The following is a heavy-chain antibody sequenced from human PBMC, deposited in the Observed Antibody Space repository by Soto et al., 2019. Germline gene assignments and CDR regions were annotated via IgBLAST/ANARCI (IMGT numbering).Heavy chain of an antibody. J-gene: IGHJ4*02. Sequence: QVQLVQSGAEVKKPGASVKVSCKASGYTFTTYGISWVRQAPGQGLEWMGWISTYDNNADYAQKFQGRLTMTTETSTSTAYMELGSLTSDATAMFYCARGWELSVWGQGTLVTVSS. CDR1: GYTFTTYG. D-gene: IGHD1-26*01. CDR2: ISTYDNNA. V-gene: IGHV1-18*04. CDR3: ARGWELSV.